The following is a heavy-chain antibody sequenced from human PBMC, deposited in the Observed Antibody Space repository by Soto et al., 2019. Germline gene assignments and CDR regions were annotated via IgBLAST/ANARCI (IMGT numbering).Heavy chain of an antibody. CDR2: IIPMLGVR. Sequence: QVQLVQSGAEVKKPGSSVKVSCKDSGGTFSTYSMFWVRQAPGQGLEWMGRIIPMLGVRNYAQRFQDRVTVTADKSPATVHMELSSLRSEDTALYYCTIGSWSGEVFEIWGQGTMVSVSS. CDR1: GGTFSTYS. J-gene: IGHJ3*02. V-gene: IGHV1-69*02. D-gene: IGHD2-21*01. CDR3: TIGSWSGEVFEI.